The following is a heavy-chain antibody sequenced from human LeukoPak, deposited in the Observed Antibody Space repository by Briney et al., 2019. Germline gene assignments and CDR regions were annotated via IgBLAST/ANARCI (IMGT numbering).Heavy chain of an antibody. CDR1: GGSISSSSYY. D-gene: IGHD4/OR15-4a*01. J-gene: IGHJ5*02. Sequence: PSETLSLTCTVSGGSISSSSYYWAWIRQPPGKGLEWIGSIYYAGDTYYNPSPKSRVTMSVDTSKNQFSLKLTSVTAADTAVYYCARDGMNMVGLNWFSTWGQGTLVTVSS. CDR2: IYYAGDT. CDR3: ARDGMNMVGLNWFST. V-gene: IGHV4-39*07.